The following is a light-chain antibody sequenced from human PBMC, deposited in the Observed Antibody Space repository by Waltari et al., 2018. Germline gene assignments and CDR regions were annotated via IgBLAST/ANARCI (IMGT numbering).Light chain of an antibody. J-gene: IGKJ1*01. CDR2: WAS. V-gene: IGKV4-1*01. CDR1: QSVLYRSSNRNY. Sequence: DIVMTQSPDSLAVSLGERATINCKSSQSVLYRSSNRNYLARYQQKSGQPPKLLIYWASTRESGVPDRFSGSGSGTDFTLTISSLQAEDVAVYYCQQYYDTPQTFGQGTKVEIK. CDR3: QQYYDTPQT.